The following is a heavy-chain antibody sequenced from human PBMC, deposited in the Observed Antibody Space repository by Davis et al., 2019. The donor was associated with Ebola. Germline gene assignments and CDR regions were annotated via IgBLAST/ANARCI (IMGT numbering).Heavy chain of an antibody. CDR2: TYFTSKWYN. Sequence: HSQTLSLTCAISGDSVSGNNGAWNWIRQSPSRGLEWLGRTYFTSKWYNDYAVSVKSRITINPDTSKNQFSLQLNFVTPEDAAVYYCARISWVSRGMDVWGKGTTVTVSS. J-gene: IGHJ6*04. V-gene: IGHV6-1*01. CDR3: ARISWVSRGMDV. CDR1: GDSVSGNNGA. D-gene: IGHD6-13*01.